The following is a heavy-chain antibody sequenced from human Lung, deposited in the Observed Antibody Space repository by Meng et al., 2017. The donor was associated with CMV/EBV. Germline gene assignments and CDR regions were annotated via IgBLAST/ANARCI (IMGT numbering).Heavy chain of an antibody. CDR2: INPNSGGT. D-gene: IGHD4-17*01. CDR1: GYTFTSYS. V-gene: IGHV1-2*02. CDR3: AREDSDYGDYGGVYYDSMDD. Sequence: ASXXVSXKASGYTFTSYSMHWVRQAPGQGLEWMGWINPNSGGTNYAQKFQGRVTMTRDTSISTAYMELSRLRSEDTAVYYCAREDSDYGDYGGVYYDSMDDWXQGTXVT. J-gene: IGHJ6*02.